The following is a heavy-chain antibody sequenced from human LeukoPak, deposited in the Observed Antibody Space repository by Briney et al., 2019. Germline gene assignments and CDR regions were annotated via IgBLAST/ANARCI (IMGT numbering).Heavy chain of an antibody. D-gene: IGHD2-2*01. Sequence: GGSLRLSCAASGFTFSSYWMHWVRQAPGKGLVWVSRINSDGSATNYADSVKGRFTISRDNSKNTLYLQMNSLKTEDTAVYYCTTGTHCSGTSCYELFDDWGQGSLVTVSS. CDR1: GFTFSSYW. CDR3: TTGTHCSGTSCYELFDD. V-gene: IGHV3-74*01. J-gene: IGHJ4*02. CDR2: INSDGSAT.